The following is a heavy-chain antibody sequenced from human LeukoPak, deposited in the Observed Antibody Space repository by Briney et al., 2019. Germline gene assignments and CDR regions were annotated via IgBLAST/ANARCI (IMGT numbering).Heavy chain of an antibody. V-gene: IGHV1-69*05. J-gene: IGHJ4*02. Sequence: SVKVSCKASGYTFTSNDINWVRQATGQGLEWMGGIIPIFGTANYAQKFQGRVTITTDESTSTAYMELSSLRSEDTAVYYCAREGGYCSSTSCSFDYWGQGTLVTVSS. D-gene: IGHD2-2*01. CDR2: IIPIFGTA. CDR3: AREGGYCSSTSCSFDY. CDR1: GYTFTSND.